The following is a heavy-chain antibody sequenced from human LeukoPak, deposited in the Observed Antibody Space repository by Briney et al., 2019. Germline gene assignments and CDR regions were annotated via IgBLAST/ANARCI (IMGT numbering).Heavy chain of an antibody. CDR1: GGSFSGYY. CDR3: ARGGDYYGWGSQLANWFDP. V-gene: IGHV4-34*01. J-gene: IGHJ5*02. D-gene: IGHD3-10*01. Sequence: SETLSLTCAVYGGSFSGYYWSWIPQPPGKGPEWSGEINHSGSTNYNPSLKSRVTISVDTSKNQFSLKLSSVSAADTAVYYCARGGDYYGWGSQLANWFDPWGQGTLVTVSS. CDR2: INHSGST.